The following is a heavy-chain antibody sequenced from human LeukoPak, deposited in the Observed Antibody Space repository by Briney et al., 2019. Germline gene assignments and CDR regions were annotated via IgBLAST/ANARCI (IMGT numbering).Heavy chain of an antibody. V-gene: IGHV4-39*07. CDR3: ARTPRYGDYWYFDL. Sequence: PSETLSLACTVSGGSISSSSYYWGWIRQPPGKGLEWIGSIYYSGSTYYNPSLKSRVTISVDRSKNQFSLKLSSVTAADTAVYYCARTPRYGDYWYFDLWGRGTLVTVSS. D-gene: IGHD4-17*01. CDR1: GGSISSSSYY. CDR2: IYYSGST. J-gene: IGHJ2*01.